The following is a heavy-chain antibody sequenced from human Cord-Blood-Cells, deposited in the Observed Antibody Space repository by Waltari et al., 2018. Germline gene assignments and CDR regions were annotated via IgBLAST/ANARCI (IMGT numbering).Heavy chain of an antibody. CDR3: ARDPPGKQWLVPDY. CDR2: ISYDGSNK. CDR1: GFTFSSYA. J-gene: IGHJ4*02. V-gene: IGHV3-30*04. Sequence: QVQLVESGGGVVQPGRSLRLSCAASGFTFSSYAMHWVRQAPGKGLGWGAVISYDGSNKYYADAVKGRFTISRDNSKNPLYLQMNSLRAEDTAVYYCARDPPGKQWLVPDYWGQGTLVTVSS. D-gene: IGHD6-19*01.